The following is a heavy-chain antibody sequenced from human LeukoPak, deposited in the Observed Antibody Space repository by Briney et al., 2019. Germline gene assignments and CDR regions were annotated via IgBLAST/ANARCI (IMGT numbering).Heavy chain of an antibody. CDR3: TKGSLGAFDI. Sequence: GGSLRLSCAASGFTFSSYWMYWVRQAPGKGLVWVSRITSDGSSTNYADSVKGRFTISRDNAKNTLYLQMNSLRVEDTAVYYCTKGSLGAFDIWGQGTMVTVSS. CDR2: ITSDGSST. J-gene: IGHJ3*02. V-gene: IGHV3-74*01. D-gene: IGHD1-26*01. CDR1: GFTFSSYW.